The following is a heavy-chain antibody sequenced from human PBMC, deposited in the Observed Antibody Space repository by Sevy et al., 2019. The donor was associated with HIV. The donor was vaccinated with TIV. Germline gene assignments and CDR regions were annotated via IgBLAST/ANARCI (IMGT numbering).Heavy chain of an antibody. CDR1: GFTFSDYY. V-gene: IGHV3-11*01. J-gene: IGHJ4*02. Sequence: GGSLRLSCAASGFTFSDYYMSWIRQAPGKGLEWVSYIISSGSTIYYADSVKGRFTISRDNAKNSLYLQMNSLRAEDTAVYYCGSGRSGTPFDYWGQGTLVTVSS. CDR3: GSGRSGTPFDY. CDR2: IISSGSTI. D-gene: IGHD1-1*01.